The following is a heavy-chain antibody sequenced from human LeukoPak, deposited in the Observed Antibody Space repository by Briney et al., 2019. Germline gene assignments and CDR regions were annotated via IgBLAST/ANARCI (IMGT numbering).Heavy chain of an antibody. CDR2: IYYSGST. V-gene: IGHV4-59*01. CDR1: GGSISSYY. CDR3: ARDVLYSSGWYDAFDI. J-gene: IGHJ3*02. D-gene: IGHD6-19*01. Sequence: SETLSLTCTVFGGSISSYYWSWIRQPPGKGLEWIGYIYYSGSTNYNPSLKSRVTISVDTSKNQFSLKLSSVTAADTAVYYCARDVLYSSGWYDAFDIWGQGTMVTVSS.